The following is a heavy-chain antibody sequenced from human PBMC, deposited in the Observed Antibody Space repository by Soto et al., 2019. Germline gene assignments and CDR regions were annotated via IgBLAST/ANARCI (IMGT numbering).Heavy chain of an antibody. D-gene: IGHD2-15*01. V-gene: IGHV4-59*01. J-gene: IGHJ4*02. CDR3: ARGGRWYTYYFDY. CDR1: GRSISSYY. Sequence: SETLSLTCTVSGRSISSYYWSWIRQPPGKGLEWIRYIYYSGSTNYNPSLKNQITISVDTSKKQISLKLSSMTNADTAVYYCARGGRWYTYYFDYWGQGTLVTVS. CDR2: IYYSGST.